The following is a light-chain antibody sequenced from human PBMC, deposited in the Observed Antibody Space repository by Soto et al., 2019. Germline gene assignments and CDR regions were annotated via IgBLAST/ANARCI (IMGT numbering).Light chain of an antibody. CDR2: LGS. V-gene: IGKV2-28*01. CDR3: MQALQTPIT. Sequence: IGMTLSKQSLPVTPGEPASISCRSSQSLLHSNGYNYLDWYLQKPGQSPQLLIYLGSNRASGVPDRFSGSGSGTDFTLKISRVEAEDVGVYYCMQALQTPITFGQGTRLDI. CDR1: QSLLHSNGYNY. J-gene: IGKJ5*01.